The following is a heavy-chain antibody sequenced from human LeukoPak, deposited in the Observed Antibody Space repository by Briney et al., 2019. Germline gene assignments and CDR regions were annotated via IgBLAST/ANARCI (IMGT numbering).Heavy chain of an antibody. J-gene: IGHJ3*02. D-gene: IGHD3-22*01. CDR2: IYYSGST. CDR1: GGSISSSSYY. CDR3: ARIMGDYYDSSGYYRRSDTFDI. Sequence: PSETLSLTCTVSGGSISSSSYYWGWIRQPPGKGLKWIGSIYYSGSTYYNPSLKSRVTISIDTSKNQFSLKLSSVTAADTAVYYCARIMGDYYDSSGYYRRSDTFDIWGQGTMVSVSS. V-gene: IGHV4-39*07.